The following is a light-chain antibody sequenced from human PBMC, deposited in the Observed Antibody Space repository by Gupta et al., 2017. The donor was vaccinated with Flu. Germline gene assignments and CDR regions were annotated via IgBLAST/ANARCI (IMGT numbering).Light chain of an antibody. CDR2: NKN. V-gene: IGLV3-19*01. CDR1: SVRKYY. J-gene: IGLJ3*02. Sequence: SSELTQDPAVSVPLGQTVRITCQGHSVRKYYADWYHQKPGQDPVLLIYNKNNRPSGIPDRFSGSNSGTTASSTITGAQAQDEAVYYCASPDISSNHWVFGGGTELTVL. CDR3: ASPDISSNHWV.